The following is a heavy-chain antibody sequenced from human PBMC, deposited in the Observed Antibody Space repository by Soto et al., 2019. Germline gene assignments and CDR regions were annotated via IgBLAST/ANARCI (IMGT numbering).Heavy chain of an antibody. CDR2: IIPIFATA. CDR1: GGTFSSYA. J-gene: IGHJ4*02. D-gene: IGHD3-22*01. V-gene: IGHV1-69*13. CDR3: ERGVHYESSGYYYFY. Sequence: SVKVSCKASGGTFSSYAIDWVRQAPGQGLEWMGGIIPIFATAKYAQKFQGRVTITADESTSTAYMELRSLRSEDTAVYYCERGVHYESSGYYYFYWGQGNMVTVSS.